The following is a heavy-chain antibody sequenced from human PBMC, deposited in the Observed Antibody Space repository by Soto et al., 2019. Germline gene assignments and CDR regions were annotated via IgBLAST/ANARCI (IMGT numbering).Heavy chain of an antibody. Sequence: PGGSLSLSCAATGFMFGTYWMSWVRQAPGRGLEWVANIKHDGNEKYYADSVKGRFTVSRDNVKNFLHLQMSSLRGDDTGVYFCVRATLSWGHYYFRGLDVWGQGTTVTGSS. CDR3: VRATLSWGHYYFRGLDV. V-gene: IGHV3-7*01. D-gene: IGHD3-22*01. J-gene: IGHJ6*02. CDR2: IKHDGNEK. CDR1: GFMFGTYW.